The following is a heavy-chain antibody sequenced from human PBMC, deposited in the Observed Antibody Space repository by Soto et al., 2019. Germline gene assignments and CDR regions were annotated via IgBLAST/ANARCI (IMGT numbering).Heavy chain of an antibody. J-gene: IGHJ3*02. Sequence: QLQLQESGPGLVKPSETLSLTCTVSGGSISSSSYYWGWIRQPPGKGLEWIGSIYYSGSTYYNPSLKSRVTISVDTSKNQFSLKLSSVTAADTAVYYCARRWSSWYGDDAFDIWGQGTMVTVSS. D-gene: IGHD6-13*01. CDR1: GGSISSSSYY. V-gene: IGHV4-39*01. CDR3: ARRWSSWYGDDAFDI. CDR2: IYYSGST.